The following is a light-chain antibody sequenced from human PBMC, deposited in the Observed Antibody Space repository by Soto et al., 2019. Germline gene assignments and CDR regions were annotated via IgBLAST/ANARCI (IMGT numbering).Light chain of an antibody. CDR3: ATWDSSLSGVV. CDR2: DNN. Sequence: QSVLTQPPSVSAPPGQKVTISCSGSSSNIGNEYVSWYQHLPGTAPKLVIYDNNKRPSGIPDRFSGSKSGTSATLDITGPPAGDEAEYYCATWDSSLSGVVFGGGTKLTVL. CDR1: SSNIGNEY. V-gene: IGLV1-51*01. J-gene: IGLJ2*01.